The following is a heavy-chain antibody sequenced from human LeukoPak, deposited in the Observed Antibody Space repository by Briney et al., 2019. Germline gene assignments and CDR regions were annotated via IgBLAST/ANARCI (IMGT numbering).Heavy chain of an antibody. Sequence: SETLSLTCTVSGGSISSYYWSWIRQPPGKGLEWIGSIYYSGSTYYNPSLKSRVTISVDTSKNQFSLKLSSVTAADTAVYYCARRARVWFGELGWFDPWGQGTLVTVSS. D-gene: IGHD3-10*01. V-gene: IGHV4-39*01. CDR1: GGSISSYY. J-gene: IGHJ5*02. CDR2: IYYSGST. CDR3: ARRARVWFGELGWFDP.